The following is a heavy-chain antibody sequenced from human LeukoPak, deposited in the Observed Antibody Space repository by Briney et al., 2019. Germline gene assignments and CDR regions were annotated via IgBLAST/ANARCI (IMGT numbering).Heavy chain of an antibody. D-gene: IGHD2-21*02. V-gene: IGHV3-23*01. J-gene: IGHJ4*02. CDR2: ISGSGSST. CDR1: EFSFTNYA. CDR3: AKATHIVVVTAAQY. Sequence: GGSLRLSCGAAEFSFTNYAMSWVRQAPGKGLEWVTGISGSGSSTFYADSVKGRFTISRDHSTNTLYLQMNSLRAEDTAVYYCAKATHIVVVTAAQYWGQGTLVTVSS.